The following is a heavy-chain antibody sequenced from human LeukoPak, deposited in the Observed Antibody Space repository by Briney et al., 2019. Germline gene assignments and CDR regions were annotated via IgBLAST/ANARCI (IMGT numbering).Heavy chain of an antibody. CDR3: ARAFGGSYYLNWFDR. D-gene: IGHD1-26*01. V-gene: IGHV4-4*07. CDR1: GGSISSYY. J-gene: IGHJ5*02. CDR2: IYTSGST. Sequence: SETRSLTCTVSGGSISSYYCSWIRQPAGKGLEWIGRIYTSGSTNYNPSLKSRVTMSVDTSKNQFSLKLRSVNAADTAVYYCARAFGGSYYLNWFDRWGQGTLVTVSS.